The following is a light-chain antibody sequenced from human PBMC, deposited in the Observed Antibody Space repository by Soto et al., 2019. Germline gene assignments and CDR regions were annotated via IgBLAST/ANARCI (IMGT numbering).Light chain of an antibody. J-gene: IGKJ4*01. CDR1: QGIAAS. CDR3: QQTRTYPRT. Sequence: DIQLTQSPSVLSASGGDRVTITCRASQGIAASLAWYQQKPGNPPRLLIYADSTLQSVAPSRFSGSGSGTRGTLTISSLEPEDFATYYCQQTRTYPRTFGGGTKVEMK. CDR2: ADS. V-gene: IGKV1-9*01.